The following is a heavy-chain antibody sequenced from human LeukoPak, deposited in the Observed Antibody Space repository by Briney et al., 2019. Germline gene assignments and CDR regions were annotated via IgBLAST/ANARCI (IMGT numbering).Heavy chain of an antibody. CDR3: ARTHYSRSRYYYYYMDV. V-gene: IGHV3-11*01. CDR2: ISSSGSII. Sequence: GGSLRLSCAASGFTFSDFYMNWIRQAPGKGLEWVSYISSSGSIIYYADSVKGRFTISRDNAKNSLYLQMNSLRAEDTAVYYCARTHYSRSRYYYYYMDVWGKGTTVTVSS. D-gene: IGHD4-11*01. CDR1: GFTFSDFY. J-gene: IGHJ6*03.